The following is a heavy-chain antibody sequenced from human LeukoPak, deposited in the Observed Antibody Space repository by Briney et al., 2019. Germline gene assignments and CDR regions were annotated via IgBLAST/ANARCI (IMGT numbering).Heavy chain of an antibody. CDR1: GFTFGRYS. Sequence: GGSLRLSCAASGFTFGRYSMNWVRQAPGKGLEWVSSISSSSSYIYYADSVKGRFTISRDNVKNSLYLQMNSLRAEDTAVYYCARESTYYYDSSGYSPFWYFDLWGRGTLVTVSS. J-gene: IGHJ2*01. CDR3: ARESTYYYDSSGYSPFWYFDL. V-gene: IGHV3-21*01. CDR2: ISSSSSYI. D-gene: IGHD3-22*01.